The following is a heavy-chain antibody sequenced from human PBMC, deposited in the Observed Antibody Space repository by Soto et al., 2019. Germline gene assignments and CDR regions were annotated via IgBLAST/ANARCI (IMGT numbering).Heavy chain of an antibody. V-gene: IGHV1-69*02. Sequence: ASVKVSCKASGGTFSTSTFIWVRQAPGQGLEWMGRIIPFLGIPNYAKKFQGRVTITADKSTSTAYMELSSLRSVDTAVYYCARGLAAAGTANDPFDYWGQGTLVTVSS. J-gene: IGHJ4*02. CDR3: ARGLAAAGTANDPFDY. D-gene: IGHD6-13*01. CDR1: GGTFSTST. CDR2: IIPFLGIP.